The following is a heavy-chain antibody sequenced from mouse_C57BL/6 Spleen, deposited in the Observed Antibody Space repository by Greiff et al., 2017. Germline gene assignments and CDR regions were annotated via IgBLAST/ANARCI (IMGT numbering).Heavy chain of an antibody. J-gene: IGHJ1*03. Sequence: VKLMESGAELVKPGASVKISCKASGYAFSSYWMNWVKQRPGKGLEWIGQIYPGDGDTNYNGKFKGKATLTADKSSSTAYMQLRSLTSEDSAVYVCARNRVVANGYFDVWGTGTTVTVSS. CDR2: IYPGDGDT. CDR1: GYAFSSYW. CDR3: ARNRVVANGYFDV. D-gene: IGHD1-1*01. V-gene: IGHV1-80*01.